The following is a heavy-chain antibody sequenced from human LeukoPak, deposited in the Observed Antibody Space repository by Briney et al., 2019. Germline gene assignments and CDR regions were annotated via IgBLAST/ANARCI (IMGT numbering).Heavy chain of an antibody. CDR1: GFTFSSYS. Sequence: GGSLRLSCAASGFTFSSYSMNWVRQAPGKGLEWVSSISSSSSYIYYADSVKGRFTISRDNAKNSLYLQMNSLRAEDTAVYYCARPVDIAMELDYWGQGTLVTVSS. V-gene: IGHV3-21*01. CDR3: ARPVDIAMELDY. D-gene: IGHD5-18*01. J-gene: IGHJ4*02. CDR2: ISSSSSYI.